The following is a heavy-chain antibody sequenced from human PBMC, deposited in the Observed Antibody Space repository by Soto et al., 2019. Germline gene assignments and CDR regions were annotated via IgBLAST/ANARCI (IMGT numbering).Heavy chain of an antibody. CDR2: IIPIFGTA. Sequence: SVKVSCKASGGTFSSYAISWVRQAPGQGLEWMGGIIPIFGTANYARKFQGRVTITADKSTSTAYMELSSLRSEDTAVYYCAGEYYGSGSYHRRFEHWGQGTLVTV. V-gene: IGHV1-69*06. CDR3: AGEYYGSGSYHRRFEH. D-gene: IGHD3-10*01. CDR1: GGTFSSYA. J-gene: IGHJ4*02.